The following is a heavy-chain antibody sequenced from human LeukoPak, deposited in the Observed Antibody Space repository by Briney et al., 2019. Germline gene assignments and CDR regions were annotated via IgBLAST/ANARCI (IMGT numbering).Heavy chain of an antibody. J-gene: IGHJ4*02. D-gene: IGHD3-3*01. CDR1: GFTFSIYS. V-gene: IGHV3-48*01. CDR2: INSGGGTT. Sequence: GGSLRLSCAASGFTFSIYSMDWVRQAPGKGLEWISYINSGGGTTYYADSVKGRFTISRDNAKNSLYLQMNSLRAEDTAVYYCTKEVRFQIDYWGQGTLVTVSA. CDR3: TKEVRFQIDY.